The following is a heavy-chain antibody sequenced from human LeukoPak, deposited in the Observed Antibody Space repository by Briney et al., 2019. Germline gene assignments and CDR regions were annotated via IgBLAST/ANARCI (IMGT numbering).Heavy chain of an antibody. Sequence: GGSLRLSCAASGFTFSSYSMNWVRQAPGKGLEWVSSISSSSSYIYYADSVKGRFTISRDNAKNSLYLQMNSLRAEDTAVYYCARPYYDFWSGTTPTPDYRGQGTLVTVSS. CDR1: GFTFSSYS. V-gene: IGHV3-21*01. J-gene: IGHJ4*02. D-gene: IGHD3-3*01. CDR3: ARPYYDFWSGTTPTPDY. CDR2: ISSSSSYI.